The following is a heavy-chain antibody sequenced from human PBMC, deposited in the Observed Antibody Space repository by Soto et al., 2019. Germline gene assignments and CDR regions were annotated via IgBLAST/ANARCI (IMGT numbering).Heavy chain of an antibody. D-gene: IGHD1-1*01. CDR2: INNSGST. CDR1: GGSFSGYY. V-gene: IGHV4-34*01. CDR3: ARDKITGLFDY. J-gene: IGHJ4*02. Sequence: SETLSLTCAVYGGSFSGYYWTWLRQPPGTGLEWIGEINNSGSTNYNPSLKSRVTISVDTSKNQFSLKLTSVTAADTAVYYCARDKITGLFDYWGQGTLVTVSS.